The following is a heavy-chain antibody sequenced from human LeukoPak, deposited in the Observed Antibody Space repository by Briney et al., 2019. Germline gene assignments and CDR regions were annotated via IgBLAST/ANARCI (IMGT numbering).Heavy chain of an antibody. CDR3: ARNKDAPGYSSGWRQYYYGMDV. CDR2: ISAYNGNT. J-gene: IGHJ6*02. Sequence: ASVKVSCKASGYTFTSYGISWVRQAPGQGLEWVGWISAYNGNTNYAQKLQGRVTMTTGTSTSTAYMELRSLRSGDTAVYYCARNKDAPGYSSGWRQYYYGMDVWGQGTTVTVSS. D-gene: IGHD6-19*01. CDR1: GYTFTSYG. V-gene: IGHV1-18*01.